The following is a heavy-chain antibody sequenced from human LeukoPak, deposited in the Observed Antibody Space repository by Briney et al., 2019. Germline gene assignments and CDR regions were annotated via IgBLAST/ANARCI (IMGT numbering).Heavy chain of an antibody. D-gene: IGHD3-10*01. Sequence: PGGSLRLSCAASGFTFSSYGMHWVRQAPGKGLEWVAVIWYDGSNKYYADSVKGRFTISRDNSKNTLYLQMNSLRAEDTAVYYCARDKAYGSVDYWGQGTLVTVSS. J-gene: IGHJ4*02. V-gene: IGHV3-33*01. CDR1: GFTFSSYG. CDR2: IWYDGSNK. CDR3: ARDKAYGSVDY.